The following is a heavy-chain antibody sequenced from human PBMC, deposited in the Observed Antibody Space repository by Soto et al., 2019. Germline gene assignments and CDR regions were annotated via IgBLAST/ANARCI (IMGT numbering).Heavy chain of an antibody. V-gene: IGHV3-33*01. Sequence: GGSLRLSCVASGFSFSDYGMNWVRQAPHKGLELVATIWEDGTNEYYVDVVRGRFSISRDNSKNTLFLQMYSLTVDDTATYYCVTSSGYHWGQGTRVTVSS. CDR3: VTSSGYH. D-gene: IGHD6-19*01. CDR1: GFSFSDYG. CDR2: IWEDGTNE. J-gene: IGHJ4*02.